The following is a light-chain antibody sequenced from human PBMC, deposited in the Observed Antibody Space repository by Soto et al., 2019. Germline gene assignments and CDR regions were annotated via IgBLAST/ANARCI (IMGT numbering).Light chain of an antibody. Sequence: EIVMTQSPATLSMSPGERATLSCRASQSVSSNLAWYQQKPGQAPRLLIYGASKMATGIPARFSGSGSGTDFTLTISSLEPEDFAVYYCQQRGALPITFGQGTRLEIK. CDR3: QQRGALPIT. V-gene: IGKV3-11*01. CDR2: GAS. J-gene: IGKJ5*01. CDR1: QSVSSN.